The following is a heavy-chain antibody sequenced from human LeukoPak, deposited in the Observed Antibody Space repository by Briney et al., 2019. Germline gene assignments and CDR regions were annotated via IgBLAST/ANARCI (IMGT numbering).Heavy chain of an antibody. CDR1: GFTFNSYA. D-gene: IGHD6-13*01. Sequence: PGGSLRLSCAASGFTFNSYALHWVRQAPGQGLEWLAVISYDGSNKYYADSVKGRFTISRDNSKNTLYLHMNNLRAEDTAIYYCAKDAQLVKGGVDYWGQGTPVSVSS. CDR3: AKDAQLVKGGVDY. CDR2: ISYDGSNK. J-gene: IGHJ4*02. V-gene: IGHV3-30*04.